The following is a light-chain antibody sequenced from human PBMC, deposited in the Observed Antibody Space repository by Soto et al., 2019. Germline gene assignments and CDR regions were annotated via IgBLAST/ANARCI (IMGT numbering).Light chain of an antibody. Sequence: EIVLTQSPGTLSLSPGDRATLSCRASQIISSAYLAWYQQRPGQAPRLLIYASSSRATGIPDRFSGRGSGTDFTLTISRLEPEDFAVYYCQQCGSSLPWTFGQGTKVEMK. CDR3: QQCGSSLPWT. V-gene: IGKV3-20*01. CDR2: ASS. CDR1: QIISSAY. J-gene: IGKJ1*01.